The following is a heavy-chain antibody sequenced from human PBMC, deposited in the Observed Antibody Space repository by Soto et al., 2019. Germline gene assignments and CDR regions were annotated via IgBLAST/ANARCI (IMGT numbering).Heavy chain of an antibody. CDR1: GFTFSNYA. CDR3: AKLPLRDCNGGTCDRDFDY. V-gene: IGHV3-23*01. J-gene: IGHJ4*02. Sequence: EVQLLDSGGGLAQPGGSLRLSCAASGFTFSNYAMTWVRQAPGKGLEWVSIITGNGGSTYYADSVKGRFTISRDNYENTLNLQMNSLRDEDTAVHYCAKLPLRDCNGGTCDRDFDYWGQGTLGTVSS. CDR2: ITGNGGST. D-gene: IGHD2-15*01.